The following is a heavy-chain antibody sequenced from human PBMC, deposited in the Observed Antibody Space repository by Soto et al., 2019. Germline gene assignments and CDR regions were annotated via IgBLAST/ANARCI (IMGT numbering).Heavy chain of an antibody. D-gene: IGHD6-19*01. Sequence: GGSLRLSCAASGFTFSSYAMSWVRQAPGKGLEWVSAISGSGGSTYYADSLKGQFTISRDNSKNTLYLQMNSLRAEDTAVYYCAKDQVLKQWLVLGYFDYWGQGTLVTVSS. CDR1: GFTFSSYA. J-gene: IGHJ4*02. CDR3: AKDQVLKQWLVLGYFDY. V-gene: IGHV3-23*01. CDR2: ISGSGGST.